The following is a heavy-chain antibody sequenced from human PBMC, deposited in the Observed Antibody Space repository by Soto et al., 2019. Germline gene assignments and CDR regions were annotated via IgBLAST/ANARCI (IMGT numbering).Heavy chain of an antibody. CDR2: IYYSGST. Sequence: SETLSLTCTVSGGSVSSGSYYWSWIRQPPGKGLEWIGYIYYSGSTNYNPSLKSRVTMSVDTSKNQFSLKLSSVTAADTAVYYCARVGGFGELNYFDYWGQGTLVTVSS. CDR1: GGSVSSGSYY. J-gene: IGHJ4*02. D-gene: IGHD3-10*01. V-gene: IGHV4-61*01. CDR3: ARVGGFGELNYFDY.